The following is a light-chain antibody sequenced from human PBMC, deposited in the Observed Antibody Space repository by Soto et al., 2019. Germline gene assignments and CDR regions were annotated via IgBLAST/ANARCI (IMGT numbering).Light chain of an antibody. CDR2: DVS. J-gene: IGLJ1*01. V-gene: IGLV2-11*01. Sequence: QSALTQPRSVSGSPGQSVTISRTGTSSGVGGDRYVAWYQQHPGKAPKLMIYDVSQRPSGVPGRFSASKSGNTASLTISGLQAEDEADYYCCSYVGNYIYVFGTGTKVTVL. CDR1: SSGVGGDRY. CDR3: CSYVGNYIYV.